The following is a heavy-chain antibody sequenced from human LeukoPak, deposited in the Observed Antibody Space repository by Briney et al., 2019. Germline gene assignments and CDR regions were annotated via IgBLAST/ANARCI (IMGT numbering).Heavy chain of an antibody. Sequence: GGSLRLSCAASGFTFDDYAMHWVRQAPGKGLEWVSGISWNSGSIGYADSVKGRFTISRDNAKNSLFLQMNSLGAEDTAVYYCTRDPDTSSKVDYWGQGTLVTVSS. V-gene: IGHV3-9*01. CDR3: TRDPDTSSKVDY. CDR1: GFTFDDYA. D-gene: IGHD5-18*01. J-gene: IGHJ4*02. CDR2: ISWNSGSI.